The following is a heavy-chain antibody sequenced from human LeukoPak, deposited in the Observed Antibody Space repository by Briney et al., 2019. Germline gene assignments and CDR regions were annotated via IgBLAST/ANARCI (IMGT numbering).Heavy chain of an antibody. Sequence: SETLSLTCTVSGGSISSYYWSWIRQPPGKGLEWIGYIYYSGSTNYNPSLKSRVTISVDTSKNQFSLKLSSVTAADTAVYYCARGPPGYDSSGYYSYWGQGTLVTVSS. CDR3: ARGPPGYDSSGYYSY. D-gene: IGHD3-22*01. CDR1: GGSISSYY. V-gene: IGHV4-59*01. CDR2: IYYSGST. J-gene: IGHJ4*02.